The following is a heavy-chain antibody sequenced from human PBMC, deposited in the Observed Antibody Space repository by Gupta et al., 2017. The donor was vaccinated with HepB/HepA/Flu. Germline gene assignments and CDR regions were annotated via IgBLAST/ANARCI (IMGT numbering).Heavy chain of an antibody. Sequence: GLEWVAVIWYDGSNKYYADSVKGRFTISRKNSKNTLYLQMNSLRAEDTAVYYCARSDCSSTSCYQANAFDIWGQGTMVTVSS. J-gene: IGHJ3*02. CDR3: ARSDCSSTSCYQANAFDI. D-gene: IGHD2-2*01. V-gene: IGHV3-33*01. CDR2: IWYDGSNK.